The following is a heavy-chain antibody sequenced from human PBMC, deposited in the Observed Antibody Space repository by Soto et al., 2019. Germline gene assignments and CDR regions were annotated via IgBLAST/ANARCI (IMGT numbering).Heavy chain of an antibody. CDR2: IYYSGST. CDR1: GGSISSYY. Sequence: SETLSLTCTVSGGSISSYYWSWIRQPPGKGLEWIGYIYYSGSTNYNPSLKSRVTISVDTSKNQFSLKLSSVTAADTAVYYCARHYGLLCFDYWGQGTLVTVSS. CDR3: ARHYGLLCFDY. V-gene: IGHV4-59*08. J-gene: IGHJ4*02. D-gene: IGHD2-2*01.